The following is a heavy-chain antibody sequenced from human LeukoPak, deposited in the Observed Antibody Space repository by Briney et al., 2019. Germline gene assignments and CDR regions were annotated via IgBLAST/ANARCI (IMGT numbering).Heavy chain of an antibody. CDR1: GGSISSYY. J-gene: IGHJ4*02. CDR3: ARVSLKQWLHYLDY. V-gene: IGHV4-4*07. D-gene: IGHD6-19*01. Sequence: SSETLSLTCTVSGGSISSYYWSWIRQPAGKGLEWIGRIYTSGSTNYNPSLKSRVTMSVDTSKNQFSLKLSSVTAADTAVYYCARVSLKQWLHYLDYWGQGTLVTVSS. CDR2: IYTSGST.